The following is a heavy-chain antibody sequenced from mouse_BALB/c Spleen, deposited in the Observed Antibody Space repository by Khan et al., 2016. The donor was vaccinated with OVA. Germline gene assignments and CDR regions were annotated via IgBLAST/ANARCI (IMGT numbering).Heavy chain of an antibody. D-gene: IGHD2-14*01. CDR1: GYSITSYYA. Sequence: EVQLQESGPGLLKPSQSLSLTCTATGYSITSYYAWNWIRQFPGNNLEWMAYITYSGSTTYSPSLRNRISITRDTSYNPSFLQLNSVTTEASAALYCESGCLRMRYPDYFDYWGQGTTLTVSS. V-gene: IGHV3-2*02. CDR2: ITYSGST. CDR3: ESGCLRMRYPDYFDY. J-gene: IGHJ2*01.